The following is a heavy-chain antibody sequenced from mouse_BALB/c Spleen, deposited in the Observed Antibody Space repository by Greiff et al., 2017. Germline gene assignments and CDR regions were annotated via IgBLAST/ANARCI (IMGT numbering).Heavy chain of an antibody. D-gene: IGHD1-2*01. Sequence: QVQLQQSGAELVRPGASVKMSCKASGYTFTSYWMHWVKQRPGQGLEWIGYINPSTGYTEYNQKFKDKATLTADKSSSTAYMQLSSLTSEDSAVYYCATLLRLDYAMDYWGQGTAVTVSS. CDR2: INPSTGYT. CDR1: GYTFTSYW. J-gene: IGHJ4*01. CDR3: ATLLRLDYAMDY. V-gene: IGHV1-4*01.